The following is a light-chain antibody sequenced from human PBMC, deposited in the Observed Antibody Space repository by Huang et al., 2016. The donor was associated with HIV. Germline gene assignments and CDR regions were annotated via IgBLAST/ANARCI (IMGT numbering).Light chain of an antibody. CDR2: AAS. CDR3: QQSYSTPPIT. CDR1: QSLSRY. Sequence: DIQMTQSPSSLSASVGDRVTITCRASQSLSRYLNWYQQKPGKAPKLLIYAASSLQSGVPSRFSGSGSGTDFTLTISSLQPEDFATYYCQQSYSTPPITFGQGTRLEI. V-gene: IGKV1-39*01. J-gene: IGKJ5*01.